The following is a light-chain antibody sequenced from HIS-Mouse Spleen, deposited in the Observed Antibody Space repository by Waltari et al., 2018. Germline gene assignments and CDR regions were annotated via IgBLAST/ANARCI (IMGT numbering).Light chain of an antibody. CDR1: ALPTKY. CDR3: YSTDSSGNHRV. Sequence: SYELTQPPSVSVSPGQTARITCPGAALPTKYAYLYQQKSGQAPVLVIYEDSKRPSGIPERFSGSSSGTMATLTISGAQVEDEADYYCYSTDSSGNHRVFGGGTKLTVL. J-gene: IGLJ2*01. V-gene: IGLV3-10*01. CDR2: EDS.